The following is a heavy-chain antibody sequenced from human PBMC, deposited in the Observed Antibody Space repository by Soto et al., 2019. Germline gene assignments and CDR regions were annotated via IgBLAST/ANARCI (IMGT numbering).Heavy chain of an antibody. J-gene: IGHJ6*04. CDR1: GYTFSDYF. V-gene: IGHV1-2*02. CDR2: INPNSGVT. Sequence: GAAVKVSCKASGYTFSDYFMHWVRQAPGQGLEWMGYINPNSGVTNYAQKFQGTVTMTRATSISTAYMELSSLRSDDTAVYYCARRRLEGPGHFSYYVTDPGGKETSSTVPS. D-gene: IGHD7-27*01. CDR3: ARRRLEGPGHFSYYVTDP.